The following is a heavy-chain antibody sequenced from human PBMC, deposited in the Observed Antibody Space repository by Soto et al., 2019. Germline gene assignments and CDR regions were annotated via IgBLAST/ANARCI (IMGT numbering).Heavy chain of an antibody. D-gene: IGHD3-10*01. CDR2: ISWNGAAT. CDR1: GFTFDDDA. CDR3: ATPPLYGSGFDC. J-gene: IGHJ4*02. V-gene: IGHV3-9*01. Sequence: EAQLVESGGGLVQPGRSLRLSCVASGFTFDDDAIHWVRQAPGKGLEWVSGISWNGAATGYADSVKGRFTISRDNAKNSLYLQMSSLRAEDTAIYSCATPPLYGSGFDCWGQGTLVTVSS.